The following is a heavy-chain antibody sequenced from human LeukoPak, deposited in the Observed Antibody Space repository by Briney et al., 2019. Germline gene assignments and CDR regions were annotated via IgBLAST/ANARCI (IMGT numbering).Heavy chain of an antibody. CDR3: AGAGGDAFDI. CDR1: VVSISSYY. J-gene: IGHJ3*02. CDR2: IDYSGST. D-gene: IGHD3-16*01. Sequence: SETLSLTCTVSVVSISSYYWSWIRQPPGKGLEWIGYIDYSGSTNYNTSLTSRVSIPVHTSKQQFCLHLSSLTAADTPVPYCAGAGGDAFDIWGQGTMVTVSS. V-gene: IGHV4-59*01.